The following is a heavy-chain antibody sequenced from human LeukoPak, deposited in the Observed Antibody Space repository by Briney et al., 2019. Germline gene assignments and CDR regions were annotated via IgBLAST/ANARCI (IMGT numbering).Heavy chain of an antibody. CDR1: GGSISSSSYY. V-gene: IGHV4-61*05. CDR3: ARDPSNGYSSSSYYAFDI. J-gene: IGHJ3*02. CDR2: IYYSGST. Sequence: PSETLSLTCTVSGGSISSSSYYWGWIRQPPGKGLEWIGYIYYSGSTNYNPSLKSRVTISVDTSKNQFSLKLSSVTAADTAVYYCARDPSNGYSSSSYYAFDIWGQGTMVTVSS. D-gene: IGHD6-13*01.